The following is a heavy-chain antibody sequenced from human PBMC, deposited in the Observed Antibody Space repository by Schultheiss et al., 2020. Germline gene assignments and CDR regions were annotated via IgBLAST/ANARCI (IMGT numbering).Heavy chain of an antibody. V-gene: IGHV4-31*03. CDR3: ARVRAWDWFDP. CDR1: GGSISSGGHY. J-gene: IGHJ5*02. Sequence: SQTLSLTCTVSGGSISSGGHYWSWIRQHPGKGLEWIGCIYYTGSTDYNPSLKSRVTISVDTSKNQFSLKLTSVTAADTAVYYCARVRAWDWFDPWGQGTLVTVSS. CDR2: IYYTGST. D-gene: IGHD3-16*01.